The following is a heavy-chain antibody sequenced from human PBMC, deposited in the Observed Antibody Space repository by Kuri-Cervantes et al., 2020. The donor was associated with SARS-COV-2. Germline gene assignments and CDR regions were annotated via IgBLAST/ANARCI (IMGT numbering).Heavy chain of an antibody. J-gene: IGHJ6*02. CDR2: SNAGNGNT. D-gene: IGHD4-23*01. CDR3: AKDLIYGARAYGGYYGMDV. Sequence: ASVKVSCKASGYTFTSYAMHWVRQAPGQRLEWMGWSNAGNGNTKYSQEFQGRVTITRDTSASTAYMELSSLRAEDTAVYYCAKDLIYGARAYGGYYGMDVWGQGTTVTVSS. V-gene: IGHV1-3*02. CDR1: GYTFTSYA.